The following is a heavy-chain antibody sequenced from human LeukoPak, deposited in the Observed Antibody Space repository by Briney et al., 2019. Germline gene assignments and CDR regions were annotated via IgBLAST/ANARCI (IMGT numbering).Heavy chain of an antibody. V-gene: IGHV3-66*01. CDR3: ARVLQLWLALDY. D-gene: IGHD5-18*01. Sequence: GGSLGLSCAASGFTFTNYWMSWVRQAPGKGLEWVSIIYSGGNTYYADSVKGRFTISRDNSKNTLYLQMNSLRAEDTAVYYCARVLQLWLALDYWGQGTLVTVSS. J-gene: IGHJ4*02. CDR2: IYSGGNT. CDR1: GFTFTNYW.